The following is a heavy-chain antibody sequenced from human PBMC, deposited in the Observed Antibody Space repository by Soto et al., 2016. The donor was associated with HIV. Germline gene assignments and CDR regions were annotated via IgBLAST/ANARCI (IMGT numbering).Heavy chain of an antibody. CDR2: MNPNSGNT. CDR1: GYTFTSYD. V-gene: IGHV1-8*03. D-gene: IGHD3-10*01. Sequence: QVQLVQSGAEVKKPGASVKVSCKASGYTFTSYDISWVRQATGQGLEWMGWMNPNSGNTGYAQKFQGRVTITRNTSISTAYMELSSLRSEDTAVYYCARVEGRHITMVRGVIITGFDYWGQGTLVTVSS. CDR3: ARVEGRHITMVRGVIITGFDY. J-gene: IGHJ4*02.